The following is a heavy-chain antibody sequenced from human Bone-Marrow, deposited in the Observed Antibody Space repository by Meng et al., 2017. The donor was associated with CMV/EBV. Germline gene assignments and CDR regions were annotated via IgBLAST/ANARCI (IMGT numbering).Heavy chain of an antibody. D-gene: IGHD3-16*01. Sequence: ASVKVSCKASGHTFSGYYMHWVRQAPGQGLEWMGWINPNSGDTNYAQKFQGRVTMTRDTSITTAYMELTSLRSDDTAVYYCASPAVRASGGAFDYWGQGPLVTVSS. J-gene: IGHJ4*02. CDR1: GHTFSGYY. V-gene: IGHV1-2*02. CDR3: ASPAVRASGGAFDY. CDR2: INPNSGDT.